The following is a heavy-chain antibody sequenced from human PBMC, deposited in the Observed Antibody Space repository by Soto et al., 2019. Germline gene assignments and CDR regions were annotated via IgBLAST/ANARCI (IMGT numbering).Heavy chain of an antibody. V-gene: IGHV3-21*01. D-gene: IGHD6-6*01. J-gene: IGHJ4*02. Sequence: EVKRVESGGGLVKPGGSLGLSCAASGFTFSSYSMNWLRQAPGKGLEWVSSISSSSSYIYYADSVKGRFTISRDNAKNSLYLQMNSLRAEDTAVYYCARDLYSSSARYFDYWGQGTLVTVSS. CDR1: GFTFSSYS. CDR2: ISSSSSYI. CDR3: ARDLYSSSARYFDY.